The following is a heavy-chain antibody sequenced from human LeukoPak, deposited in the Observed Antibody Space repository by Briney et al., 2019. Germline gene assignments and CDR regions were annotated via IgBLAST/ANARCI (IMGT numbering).Heavy chain of an antibody. CDR3: ARKGQGSNWAAEYFQN. Sequence: QPGGSLRLSCAASGFTFSSYAMSWVRQAPGKGLEWVSAISGSGGSTYYADSVKGRFTISRDNSKNTLYLQMNSLRAEDTAVYYCARKGQGSNWAAEYFQNWGQGTLVTVSS. J-gene: IGHJ1*01. V-gene: IGHV3-23*01. CDR2: ISGSGGST. CDR1: GFTFSSYA. D-gene: IGHD6-13*01.